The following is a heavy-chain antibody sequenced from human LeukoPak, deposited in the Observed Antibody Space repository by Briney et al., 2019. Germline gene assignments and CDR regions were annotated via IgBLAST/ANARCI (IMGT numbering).Heavy chain of an antibody. D-gene: IGHD3-3*01. CDR3: ARAEYYDFWSGYYQPHYYYYGKGV. J-gene: IGHJ6*01. CDR2: INSDGSST. CDR1: GFTFSSYW. Sequence: PGGSLRLSCAASGFTFSSYWMHWVRQAPGKGLVWVSRINSDGSSTSYADSVKGRFTISSDNAKNTLYLQMNSLRAEDTAVYYCARAEYYDFWSGYYQPHYYYYGKGVWGQGATVTV. V-gene: IGHV3-74*01.